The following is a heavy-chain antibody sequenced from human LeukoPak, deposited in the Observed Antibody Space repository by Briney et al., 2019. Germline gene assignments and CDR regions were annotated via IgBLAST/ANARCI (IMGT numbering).Heavy chain of an antibody. V-gene: IGHV1-2*02. CDR2: INPNSGDT. D-gene: IGHD6-13*01. CDR1: GYTFTGYY. J-gene: IGHJ6*03. Sequence: ASVKVSCKTSGYTFTGYYIHWVRQAPGQGLEWMGWINPNSGDTNYAQKFQGRVTMTRDTSISTAYMELSRLRSDDTAVYYCARGHTNIAAAGIPPPPGYYMDVWGKGTTVTISS. CDR3: ARGHTNIAAAGIPPPPGYYMDV.